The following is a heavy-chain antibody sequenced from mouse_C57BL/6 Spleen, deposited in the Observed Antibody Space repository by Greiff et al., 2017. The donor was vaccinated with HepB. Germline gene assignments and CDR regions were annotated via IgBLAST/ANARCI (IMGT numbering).Heavy chain of an antibody. CDR1: GYAFTNYL. J-gene: IGHJ3*01. V-gene: IGHV1-54*01. CDR2: INPGSGGT. Sequence: QVQLQQSGAELVRPGTSVKVSCKASGYAFTNYLIEWVKQRPGQGLEWIGVINPGSGGTNYNEKFKGKATLTADKSSSTAYMQLSSLTSEDSAVYFCARGGYYPYWGQGTLVTVSA. CDR3: ARGGYYPY. D-gene: IGHD2-12*01.